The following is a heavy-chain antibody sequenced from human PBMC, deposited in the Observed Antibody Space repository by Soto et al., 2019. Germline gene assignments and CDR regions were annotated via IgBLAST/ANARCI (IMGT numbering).Heavy chain of an antibody. V-gene: IGHV4-61*01. CDR3: AREGTPDSNYYYGMDI. D-gene: IGHD2-8*01. J-gene: IGHJ6*02. Sequence: QVQLQESGPGLVKPSETLSLTCTVSGGSVSRGSYYWIWIRKAPGKGLEWIAYVYNSGSANYNPSPSSRALISVDTSNNQFSLGLSSLTAADTAVYFCAREGTPDSNYYYGMDIWGPGTTVTVSS. CDR2: VYNSGSA. CDR1: GGSVSRGSYY.